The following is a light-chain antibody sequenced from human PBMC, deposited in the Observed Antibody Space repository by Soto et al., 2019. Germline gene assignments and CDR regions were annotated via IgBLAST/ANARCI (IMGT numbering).Light chain of an antibody. J-gene: IGKJ5*01. Sequence: DVVMTQTPLSLSVAPGQPASISCKSSQSLLHITGETFLFWYLQKPGQSPQLLIYEVSTRVSGVPDRFSGSGSGTDFTLEISRVETDDVGIYYCVQSTQLPPTFGRGTRLGI. CDR2: EVS. CDR1: QSLLHITGETF. CDR3: VQSTQLPPT. V-gene: IGKV2D-29*02.